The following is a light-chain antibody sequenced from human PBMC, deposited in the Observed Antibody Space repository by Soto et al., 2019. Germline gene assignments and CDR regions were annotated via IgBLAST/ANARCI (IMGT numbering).Light chain of an antibody. CDR2: GAS. J-gene: IGKJ1*01. CDR3: QQYGSSPAT. CDR1: QSVSSSY. V-gene: IGKV3-20*01. Sequence: EIVLTQSPGTLSLSPGERATLSCRASQSVSSSYLAWYQQKPGQAPRLLIYGASSRATGIPDRFSGSGSVTDSTLTISRLEPEDFAVYYCQQYGSSPATFVQGTKVDIK.